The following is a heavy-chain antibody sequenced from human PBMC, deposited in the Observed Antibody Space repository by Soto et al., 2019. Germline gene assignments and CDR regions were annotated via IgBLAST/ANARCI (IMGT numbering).Heavy chain of an antibody. J-gene: IGHJ6*02. D-gene: IGHD2-21*01. V-gene: IGHV3-30*18. CDR2: ISYYGSSK. Sequence: QVQLVESGGGVVQPGRSLRLSCVASGFTFSSYGMHWVRQAPGKGLEWVAVISYYGSSKFYADSVKGRFTISRDNSENTLYLQMNSLRAEDTAVYYCAKVSRVVWPYHDYGMDVWGQGTTVTVSS. CDR1: GFTFSSYG. CDR3: AKVSRVVWPYHDYGMDV.